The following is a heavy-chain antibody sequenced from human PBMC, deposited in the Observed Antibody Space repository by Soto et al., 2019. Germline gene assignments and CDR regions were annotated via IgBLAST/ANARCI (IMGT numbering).Heavy chain of an antibody. CDR2: IYWNDDK. V-gene: IGHV2-5*01. CDR1: GFSLSTSGVG. J-gene: IGHJ4*02. CDR3: AHRPSGWYLFDY. D-gene: IGHD6-19*01. Sequence: SGPTLVNPTQTLTLTCTFSGFSLSTSGVGVGWIRQPPGKALEWLTLIYWNDDKRYSPSLKSRLTITKDTSKNQVVLTMTNMDPVDTATYYCAHRPSGWYLFDYWGQGTLVTVSS.